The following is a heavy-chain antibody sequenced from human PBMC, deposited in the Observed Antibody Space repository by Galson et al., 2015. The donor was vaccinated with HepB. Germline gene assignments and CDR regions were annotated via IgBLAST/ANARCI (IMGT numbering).Heavy chain of an antibody. V-gene: IGHV3-64D*06. D-gene: IGHD2-21*02. CDR3: VKDGGPRAYCGGDCYPDP. J-gene: IGHJ5*02. Sequence: SLRLSCAASGFTFSSYAMHWVRQAPGKGLEYVSAISSNGGSTYYADSVKGRFTISRDNSKNTLYLQMSSLRAEDTAVYYCVKDGGPRAYCGGDCYPDPWGQGTLVTVSS. CDR2: ISSNGGST. CDR1: GFTFSSYA.